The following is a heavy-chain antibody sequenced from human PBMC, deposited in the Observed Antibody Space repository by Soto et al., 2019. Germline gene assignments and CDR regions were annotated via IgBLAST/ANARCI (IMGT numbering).Heavy chain of an antibody. CDR2: FDPEDGET. J-gene: IGHJ6*02. V-gene: IGHV1-24*01. CDR1: GYTLTELS. Sequence: ASVKVSCKVSGYTLTELSMHWVRQAPGKGLEWMGGFDPEDGETIYAQKFQGRVTMTEDTSTDTAYMELSSLRSEDTAVYYCATGPAPYYYYGMDVWGQGTTVTVSS. CDR3: ATGPAPYYYYGMDV.